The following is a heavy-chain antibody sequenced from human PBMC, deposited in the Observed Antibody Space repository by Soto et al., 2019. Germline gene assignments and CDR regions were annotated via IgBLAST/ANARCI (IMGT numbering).Heavy chain of an antibody. V-gene: IGHV1-46*03. CDR3: ARDTVTTGIRGGNFDY. Sequence: QVQLVQSGAEVKKPGASVKVSCKASGYTFTSYYMHWVRQAPGQGLEWMGIINPSGGSTSYAQKFQGRVTMTRDTSTSTVYMELSSLRSEDTAVYYCARDTVTTGIRGGNFDYWGQGTLVTVSS. D-gene: IGHD4-17*01. CDR2: INPSGGST. CDR1: GYTFTSYY. J-gene: IGHJ4*02.